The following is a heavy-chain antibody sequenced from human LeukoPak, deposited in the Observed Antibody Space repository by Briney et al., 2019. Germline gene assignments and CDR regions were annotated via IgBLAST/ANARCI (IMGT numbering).Heavy chain of an antibody. Sequence: SVKVSCKASGGTFSSYAISWVRQAPGQGLEWMGRIIPILGIANYAQKFQGRVTITADKSTSTAYMELSSLRSEDAAVYYCATSKYYYDSSGYYSLRYFDYWGQGTLVTVSS. V-gene: IGHV1-69*04. D-gene: IGHD3-22*01. CDR1: GGTFSSYA. CDR2: IIPILGIA. J-gene: IGHJ4*02. CDR3: ATSKYYYDSSGYYSLRYFDY.